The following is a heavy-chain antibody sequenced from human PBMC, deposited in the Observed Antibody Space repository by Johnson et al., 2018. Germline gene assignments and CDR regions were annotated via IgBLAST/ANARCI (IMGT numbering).Heavy chain of an antibody. J-gene: IGHJ3*02. D-gene: IGHD3-10*01. CDR1: GFIFRSYW. V-gene: IGHV3-7*01. Sequence: VQLVESGGGLVQPGGSLRLSCAASGFIFRSYWMSWVRQAPGKGLEWVANIKPDGSEKHYVDSVQGRFTIARDSAKNSLYLRMGSLRAEDTAGDYWARVKVGNNGWGCDIWGQGTMVTVSS. CDR2: IKPDGSEK. CDR3: ARVKVGNNGWGCDI.